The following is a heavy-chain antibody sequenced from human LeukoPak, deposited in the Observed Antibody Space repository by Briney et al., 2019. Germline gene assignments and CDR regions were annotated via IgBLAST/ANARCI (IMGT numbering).Heavy chain of an antibody. J-gene: IGHJ4*02. CDR2: ITNSGTT. Sequence: SETLSLTCNVSGESISSHYWSWTRQSPGKGLEWIGYITNSGTTKFNPSLKSRVTISRDTSKNQISLRLSSVTAADTAVYYCARSTVVTRVRFDYWGQGTLVTVSS. D-gene: IGHD4-23*01. CDR1: GESISSHY. V-gene: IGHV4-59*11. CDR3: ARSTVVTRVRFDY.